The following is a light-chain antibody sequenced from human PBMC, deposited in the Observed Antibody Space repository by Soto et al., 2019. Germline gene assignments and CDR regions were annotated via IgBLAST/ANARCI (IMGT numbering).Light chain of an antibody. J-gene: IGKJ4*01. CDR3: QQTNNFFPLT. Sequence: DIQMTQSPSSVSASVGDRVTITCRASQGISNWLAWYQQQPGRAPKLLIYGAYTLQTGVPSRFSGGGSGTHFTLIISSLQPEDFATYYCQQTNNFFPLTFGGGTKVDVK. V-gene: IGKV1-12*01. CDR1: QGISNW. CDR2: GAY.